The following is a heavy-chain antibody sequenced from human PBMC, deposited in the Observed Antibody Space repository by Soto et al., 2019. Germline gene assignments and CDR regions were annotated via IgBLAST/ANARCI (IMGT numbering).Heavy chain of an antibody. D-gene: IGHD2-2*02. J-gene: IGHJ6*02. Sequence: GGSLRLSCVASGFSFRSYWMHWVRQAPGKGLVWVSRVNSDGSGTSYADSVEGRLTISRDNAKNTLYLQMNSLRAEDTAVYYCTRANGPAAIGHFHYGMDVWGQGTTATVSS. CDR1: GFSFRSYW. CDR2: VNSDGSGT. V-gene: IGHV3-74*01. CDR3: TRANGPAAIGHFHYGMDV.